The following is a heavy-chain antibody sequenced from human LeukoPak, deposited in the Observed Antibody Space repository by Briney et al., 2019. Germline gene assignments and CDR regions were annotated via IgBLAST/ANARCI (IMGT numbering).Heavy chain of an antibody. CDR2: IIPIVGTT. D-gene: IGHD3-22*01. V-gene: IGHV1-69*13. CDR1: GGTFSSYA. CDR3: ARGGYYYDSSGYSHLPDY. Sequence: SVKVSCKASGGTFSSYAFSWVRQAPGQGLEWMGGIIPIVGTTNYAQMFQGRVTITADESTSTAYMELSSLRSEDTAVYYCARGGYYYDSSGYSHLPDYWGQRTLVTVSA. J-gene: IGHJ4*02.